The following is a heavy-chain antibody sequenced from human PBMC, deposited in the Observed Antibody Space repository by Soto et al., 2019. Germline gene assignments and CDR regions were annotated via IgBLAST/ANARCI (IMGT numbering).Heavy chain of an antibody. CDR1: GASMSRGGYY. Sequence: SETLSLTCTVSGASMSRGGYYWSWIRQFPGKGLEWIGYMYYSGSPYYNPSLESRVTISVDTSKKQSSLKLNSVTAADTAVYYCARASRSMTTVSNYFDPWGQGTLVTVSS. D-gene: IGHD4-4*01. CDR3: ARASRSMTTVSNYFDP. J-gene: IGHJ5*02. CDR2: MYYSGSP. V-gene: IGHV4-31*03.